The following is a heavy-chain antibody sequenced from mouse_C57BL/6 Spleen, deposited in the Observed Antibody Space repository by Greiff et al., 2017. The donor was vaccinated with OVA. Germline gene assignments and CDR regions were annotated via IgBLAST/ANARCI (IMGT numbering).Heavy chain of an antibody. CDR2: IHPNSGST. CDR3: TRDYGSSSPGY. D-gene: IGHD1-1*01. J-gene: IGHJ2*01. CDR1: GYTFTSYW. V-gene: IGHV1-64*01. Sequence: VQLQQPGAELVKPGASVKLSCKASGYTFTSYWMHWVKQRPGQGLEWIGMIHPNSGSTNYNEKFKSKATLPVDKSSSTAYMQISSLTSEDSAVYCCTRDYGSSSPGYWGQGTPLTVSS.